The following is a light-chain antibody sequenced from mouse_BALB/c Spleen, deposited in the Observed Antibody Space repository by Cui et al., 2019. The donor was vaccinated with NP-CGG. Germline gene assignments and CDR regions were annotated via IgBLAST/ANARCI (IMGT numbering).Light chain of an antibody. CDR2: GTN. CDR1: TGAVTTSNY. CDR3: ALWYSNHWV. Sequence: QAVVTQESALTTSPGETVTLTCRSSTGAVTTSNYANWVQEKPDHLFTGLIGGTNNRAPVVTARFSGSLIGDKAALTITGAQTEDEAIYFCALWYSNHWVFGGGTKLTVL. V-gene: IGLV1*01. J-gene: IGLJ1*01.